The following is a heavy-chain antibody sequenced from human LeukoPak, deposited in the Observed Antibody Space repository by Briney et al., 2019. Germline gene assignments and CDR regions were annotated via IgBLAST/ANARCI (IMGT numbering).Heavy chain of an antibody. V-gene: IGHV4-34*01. CDR1: GGSFSGYY. D-gene: IGHD4-11*01. CDR3: ARPNPDYSNYGAFDY. CDR2: INHSGRT. J-gene: IGHJ4*02. Sequence: SETLSLTCAVSGGSFSGYYWTWIRQPPGKGLEWIGEINHSGRTNYNPSLKSRVIMSVDTSKNQFSLKLSSVTAADTAVYYCARPNPDYSNYGAFDYWGQGILVTVSS.